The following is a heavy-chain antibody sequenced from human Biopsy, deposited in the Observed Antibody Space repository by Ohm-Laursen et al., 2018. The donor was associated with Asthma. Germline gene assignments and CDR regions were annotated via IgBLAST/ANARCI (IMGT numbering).Heavy chain of an antibody. J-gene: IGHJ6*02. D-gene: IGHD4-17*01. V-gene: IGHV1-69*01. CDR3: AREVSTVDYGYYYFAMDV. CDR1: GDSFSNYA. CDR2: LIPVLGTP. Sequence: SSVKVSCNASGDSFSNYAISWVRQAPGQGLEWMGGLIPVLGTPDHAQMFEGRVTITADEPTSSAYMELSSLRSEDSAVYYCAREVSTVDYGYYYFAMDVWGQGTTVTVSS.